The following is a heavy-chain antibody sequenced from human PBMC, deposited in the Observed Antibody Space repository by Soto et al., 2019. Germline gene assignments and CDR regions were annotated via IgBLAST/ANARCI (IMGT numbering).Heavy chain of an antibody. Sequence: PVGSLRLSCASSVFTFSSYSMNCVRQSPGKGLEWVSSISSSSSYIYYADSVKGRLTISRDNAKNSLYLQMNSLRAEDTAVYYCASSIYSYRYHPMSYWGQGTLVIVSS. CDR1: VFTFSSYS. V-gene: IGHV3-21*01. J-gene: IGHJ4*02. CDR2: ISSSSSYI. CDR3: ASSIYSYRYHPMSY. D-gene: IGHD5-18*01.